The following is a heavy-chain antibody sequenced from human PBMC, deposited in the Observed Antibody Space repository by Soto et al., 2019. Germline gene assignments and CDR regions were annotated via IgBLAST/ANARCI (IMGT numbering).Heavy chain of an antibody. J-gene: IGHJ6*02. CDR1: GGSISRDC. Sequence: ETLSPTCTVSGGSISRDCWRWVRQPSGKGLEWIGRMYPSGSTNYSPSLKSRVTMSVDTSKNQLSLKLSSVTAADTAVYYCARGEIGNGYGMDVWGQGTTVTVYS. CDR2: MYPSGST. D-gene: IGHD2-8*01. CDR3: ARGEIGNGYGMDV. V-gene: IGHV4-4*07.